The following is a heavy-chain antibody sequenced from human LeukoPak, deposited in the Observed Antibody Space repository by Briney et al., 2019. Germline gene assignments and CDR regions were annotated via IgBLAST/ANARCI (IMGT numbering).Heavy chain of an antibody. J-gene: IGHJ4*02. CDR3: AKEIIRGVFIVGESHFDY. Sequence: GALRLSCAASGFTVSSNYMNWVRQAPGKGLEWVSGISGSGGRINYADSVKGRFTISRDNSKNTLYLLMNSLRAEDTATYYCAKEIIRGVFIVGESHFDYWGQGTLVTVSS. V-gene: IGHV3-23*01. CDR2: ISGSGGRI. CDR1: GFTVSSNY. D-gene: IGHD3-10*01.